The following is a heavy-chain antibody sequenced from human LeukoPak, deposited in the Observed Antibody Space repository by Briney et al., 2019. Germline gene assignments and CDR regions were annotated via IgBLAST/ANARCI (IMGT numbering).Heavy chain of an antibody. D-gene: IGHD3-16*01. Sequence: SETLSLTCTVSGCSISSGDYYWSWIRHPPGKGLEWIGYIYYSGSTYYNPSLKSRVTISVDTSKNQFSLKLSSVTAADTAVYYCARGPLLGAFDIGGQGTMVTVSS. CDR2: IYYSGST. CDR1: GCSISSGDYY. CDR3: ARGPLLGAFDI. V-gene: IGHV4-30-4*08. J-gene: IGHJ3*02.